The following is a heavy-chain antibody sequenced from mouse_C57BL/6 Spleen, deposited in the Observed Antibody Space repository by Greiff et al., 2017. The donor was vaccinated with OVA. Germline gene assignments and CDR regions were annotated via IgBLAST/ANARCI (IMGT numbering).Heavy chain of an antibody. Sequence: QVQLQQPGAELVRPGSSVKLSCKASGYTFTSYWMDWERQRPGQGLEWIGNIYPSDSETHYNQKFKDKATLTVDKSSSTAYMQLSSLTSEDSAVYYCASRRGPYDGYLPYWGQGTLVTVSA. J-gene: IGHJ3*01. D-gene: IGHD2-3*01. CDR2: IYPSDSET. CDR3: ASRRGPYDGYLPY. CDR1: GYTFTSYW. V-gene: IGHV1-61*01.